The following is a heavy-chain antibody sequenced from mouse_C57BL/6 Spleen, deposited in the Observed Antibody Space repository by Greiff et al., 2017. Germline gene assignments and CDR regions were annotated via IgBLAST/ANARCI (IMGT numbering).Heavy chain of an antibody. J-gene: IGHJ4*01. D-gene: IGHD1-1*01. CDR1: GYTFTDYN. CDR3: ARISSSDYYAMDY. V-gene: IGHV1-22*01. CDR2: INPNNGGT. Sequence: VQLQQSGPELVKPGASVKMSCKASGYTFTDYNMHWVKQSHGKSLEWIGYINPNNGGTSYNQKFKGKATLTVNKSSSTAYMELRSLTSEDSAVYYCARISSSDYYAMDYWGQGTSVTVSS.